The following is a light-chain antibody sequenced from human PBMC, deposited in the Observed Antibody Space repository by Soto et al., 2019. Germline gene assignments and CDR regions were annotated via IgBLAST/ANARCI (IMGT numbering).Light chain of an antibody. J-gene: IGKJ1*01. CDR2: GAS. V-gene: IGKV3-20*01. Sequence: DIVLTQSPGTLSLSPGERATLSCRASQSVSNNYLAWYQQKPGQAPRLLIYGASSRATGIPDRFSGSGSGTDFTLTISRLEPGDFAVYYCQQYVTSPPGTFGQGTKVDIK. CDR3: QQYVTSPPGT. CDR1: QSVSNNY.